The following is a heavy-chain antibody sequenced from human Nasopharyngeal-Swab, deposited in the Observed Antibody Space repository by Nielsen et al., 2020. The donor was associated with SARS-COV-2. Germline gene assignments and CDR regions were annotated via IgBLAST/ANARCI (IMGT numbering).Heavy chain of an antibody. CDR3: ATLSAPRDGNNRAPMG. Sequence: SVKVSCKASGFTFSGSAVQWVRQARGQRLEWIGWIVLGIDKTDYAQKFQDRVTITRDMSASTVYMQLSSLRSEDTALYYCATLSAPRDGNNRAPMGWGQGTLATVSS. D-gene: IGHD5-24*01. CDR2: IVLGIDKT. V-gene: IGHV1-58*01. CDR1: GFTFSGSA. J-gene: IGHJ4*02.